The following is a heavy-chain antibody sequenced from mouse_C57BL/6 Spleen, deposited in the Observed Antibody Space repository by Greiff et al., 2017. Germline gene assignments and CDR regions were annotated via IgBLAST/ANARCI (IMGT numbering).Heavy chain of an antibody. Sequence: VQLQQPGAELVRPGSSVKLSCKASGYTFTSYWMHWVKQRPIQGLEWIGNIDPSDSETPYNQKFKDKATLTVDKSSSTAYMQLSSLTSEDSAVYYCAREGTGLDYWGQGTTLTVSS. J-gene: IGHJ2*01. CDR2: IDPSDSET. D-gene: IGHD4-1*01. CDR1: GYTFTSYW. V-gene: IGHV1-52*01. CDR3: AREGTGLDY.